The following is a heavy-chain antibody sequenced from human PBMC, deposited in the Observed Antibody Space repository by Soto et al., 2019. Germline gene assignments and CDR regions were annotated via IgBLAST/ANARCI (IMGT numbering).Heavy chain of an antibody. V-gene: IGHV3-30*03. CDR2: ISYDGSNK. CDR3: ARDRAIDYGSGSYYRATDYGMDV. J-gene: IGHJ6*02. Sequence: PGGSLRLSCAASGFTFSSYGMHWVRQAPGKGLEWVAVISYDGSNKYYADSVKGRFTISRDNSKNTLYLQMNSLRAEDTAVYYCARDRAIDYGSGSYYRATDYGMDVWGQGTTVTVSS. D-gene: IGHD3-10*01. CDR1: GFTFSSYG.